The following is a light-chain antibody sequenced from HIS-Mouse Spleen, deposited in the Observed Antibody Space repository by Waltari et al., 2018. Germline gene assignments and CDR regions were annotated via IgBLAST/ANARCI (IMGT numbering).Light chain of an antibody. J-gene: IGLJ3*02. CDR2: EVS. V-gene: IGLV2-14*01. Sequence: QSALTQPASVSGSPGQSIPISCTGTSSDVGGYNSVSWYQQHPGKAPKLMIYEVSNRPSGVSNRFSGSKSGNTASLTISGLQAEDEADYYCSSYTSSSTLWVFGGGTKLTVL. CDR1: SSDVGGYNS. CDR3: SSYTSSSTLWV.